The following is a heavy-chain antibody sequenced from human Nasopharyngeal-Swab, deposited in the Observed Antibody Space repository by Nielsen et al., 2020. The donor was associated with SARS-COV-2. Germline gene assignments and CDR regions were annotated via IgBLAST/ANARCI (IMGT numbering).Heavy chain of an antibody. D-gene: IGHD3-9*01. Sequence: GESLKISCAASGFTFSSYSMNWVRQAPGKGLEWVSSISSSSYIYYADSVKGRFTISRDNAKNSLYLQMNSLRAEDTAVYYCARDRHGYDILTGYRRANNWFDPWGQGTLVTVSS. CDR3: ARDRHGYDILTGYRRANNWFDP. V-gene: IGHV3-21*01. J-gene: IGHJ5*02. CDR2: ISSSSYI. CDR1: GFTFSSYS.